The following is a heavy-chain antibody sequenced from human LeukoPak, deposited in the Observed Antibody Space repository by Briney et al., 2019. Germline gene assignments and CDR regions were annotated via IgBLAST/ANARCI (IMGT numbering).Heavy chain of an antibody. CDR3: AHSALYDNRGYYYRHLDY. V-gene: IGHV2-5*02. CDR1: GFSLSTGGVG. J-gene: IGHJ4*02. D-gene: IGHD3-22*01. Sequence: SGPTLVQPTQTLTLTCTFSGFSLSTGGVGVGWIRQPPGKALEWLALIYWDDDKGYSPSLKSRLTITKDTSKNQVVLTMINMDPVDTATYYCAHSALYDNRGYYYRHLDYSGQGTPVTVSS. CDR2: IYWDDDK.